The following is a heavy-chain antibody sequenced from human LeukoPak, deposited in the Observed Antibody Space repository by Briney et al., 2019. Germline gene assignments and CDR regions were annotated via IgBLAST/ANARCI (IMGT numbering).Heavy chain of an antibody. CDR2: IYTSGST. V-gene: IGHV4-61*02. CDR3: AREPTINEEPNWLDP. D-gene: IGHD5-12*01. CDR1: GGSISSGSYY. Sequence: PSETLSLTCTVSGGSISSGSYYWSWIRQPAGKGLEWIGRIYTSGSTNYNPSLKSRVAISVDTSKNQFSLKLSSVTAADTAVYYCAREPTINEEPNWLDPWGQGTLVTVSS. J-gene: IGHJ5*02.